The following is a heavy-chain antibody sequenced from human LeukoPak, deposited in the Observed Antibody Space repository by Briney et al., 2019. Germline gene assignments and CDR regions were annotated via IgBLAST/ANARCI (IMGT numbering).Heavy chain of an antibody. Sequence: SETLSLTCTVSGGSISSYYWSWIRQSPEKGLEWIGNIHYSGGTDQNASLRSRVTISADTSKNQFSLKLNSVTAADTAVYYCASGSIVGAMDYWGQGTLVTVSS. CDR2: IHYSGGT. J-gene: IGHJ4*02. CDR3: ASGSIVGAMDY. V-gene: IGHV4-59*01. CDR1: GGSISSYY. D-gene: IGHD1-26*01.